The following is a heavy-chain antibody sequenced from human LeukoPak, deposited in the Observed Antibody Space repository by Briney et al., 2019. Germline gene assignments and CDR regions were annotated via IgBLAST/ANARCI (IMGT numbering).Heavy chain of an antibody. CDR3: ARGPPAPPMYYYDSSGPDDDAFDI. J-gene: IGHJ3*02. CDR2: IYHSGRT. Sequence: PSETPSLTCTVSGYSISSGYYWGWIRQPPGKGLEWIGSIYHSGRTYYNPSLKSRVTISVDTSKNQFSLKLSSVTAADTAVYYCARGPPAPPMYYYDSSGPDDDAFDIWGQGTMVTVSS. CDR1: GYSISSGYY. D-gene: IGHD3-22*01. V-gene: IGHV4-38-2*02.